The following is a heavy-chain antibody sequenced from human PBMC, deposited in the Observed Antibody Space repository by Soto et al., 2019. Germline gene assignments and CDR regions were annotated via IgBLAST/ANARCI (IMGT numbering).Heavy chain of an antibody. CDR3: EKDMAVDGTCKLGCDFDC. V-gene: IGHV3-30*18. D-gene: IGHD7-27*01. Sequence: QVQLVESGGGVVQPGRSLRLSCAASGFTFSSYGLHWVRQAPGKGLEWLAVISYDGSKKYYADSVKGRFTIARDNSKNTRYLQMDSLRAEDTAHYYCEKDMAVDGTCKLGCDFDCGGQGTLVTVSS. J-gene: IGHJ4*02. CDR2: ISYDGSKK. CDR1: GFTFSSYG.